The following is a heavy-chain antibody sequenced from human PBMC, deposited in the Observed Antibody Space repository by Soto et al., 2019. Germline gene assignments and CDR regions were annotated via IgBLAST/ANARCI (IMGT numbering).Heavy chain of an antibody. D-gene: IGHD3-22*01. CDR2: IIPIFGTA. Sequence: GASVKVSCKASGGTFSSYAISWVRQAPGQGLEWMGGIIPIFGTANYAQKLQGRVTITADETTSTAYMELSSLRSEDTAVYYCARGGRVVATTGERDTYYYDSSGYFPFDYWGQGTLVTVSS. J-gene: IGHJ4*02. CDR3: ARGGRVVATTGERDTYYYDSSGYFPFDY. V-gene: IGHV1-69*13. CDR1: GGTFSSYA.